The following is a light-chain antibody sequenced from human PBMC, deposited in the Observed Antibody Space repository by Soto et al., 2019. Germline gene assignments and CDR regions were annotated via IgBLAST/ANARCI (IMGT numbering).Light chain of an antibody. J-gene: IGKJ4*01. V-gene: IGKV1-13*02. CDR3: HQFNGFPLT. CDR2: DAS. CDR1: QAIGSA. Sequence: IQLTQSPSSLSASVGDRVTITCRAGQAIGSALAWYQQRPGKAPKLLLYDASNLEAGVPSRFSGSGSGTDCPLTITSLRPEDFATYSCHQFNGFPLTFGGGTKVQIK.